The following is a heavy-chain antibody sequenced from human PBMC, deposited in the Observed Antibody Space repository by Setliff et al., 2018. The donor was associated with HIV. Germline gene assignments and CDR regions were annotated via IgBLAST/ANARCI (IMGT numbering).Heavy chain of an antibody. CDR3: ICPTVPDLTS. Sequence: PGGSLRLSCAASGFTFSGFWMHWVRQAPGKGLVWVSRMNSDGTKISYADSVKGRFTISRDNDKNTLYLQMNSMIFEDTAVYYCICPTVPDLTSWGQGTLVTVSS. D-gene: IGHD3-9*01. J-gene: IGHJ5*02. V-gene: IGHV3-74*01. CDR2: MNSDGTKI. CDR1: GFTFSGFW.